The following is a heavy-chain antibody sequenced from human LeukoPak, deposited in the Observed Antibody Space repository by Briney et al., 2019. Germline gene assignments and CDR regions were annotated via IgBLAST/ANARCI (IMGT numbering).Heavy chain of an antibody. V-gene: IGHV3-7*01. J-gene: IGHJ6*02. D-gene: IGHD3-10*01. CDR1: GFTFSSYW. Sequence: GGFLRLSCAASGFTFSSYWMSWVRQAPGKGLEWVDNIKQDGSEKYYVDSVKGRFTISRDNAKNSLYLQMNSLRAEDTAVYYCARADGSGSYSYYYYYGMDVWGQGTTVTVSS. CDR2: IKQDGSEK. CDR3: ARADGSGSYSYYYYYGMDV.